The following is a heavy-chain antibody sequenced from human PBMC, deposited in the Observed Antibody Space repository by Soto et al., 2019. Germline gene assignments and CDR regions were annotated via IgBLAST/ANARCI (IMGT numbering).Heavy chain of an antibody. V-gene: IGHV3-7*01. J-gene: IGHJ5*02. CDR3: ARDIGNPEGRFDP. CDR2: VNQDGSEN. CDR1: GLTFSSYW. Sequence: EVQLVESGGGLVQPGGSLRLSCAASGLTFSSYWMSWVRQAPGKGLEWVANVNQDGSENYYVDSVKGRFTISRDNSKKALFLLMNSLRAEDTAVYYCARDIGNPEGRFDPWVQGTLVTVSS. D-gene: IGHD3-10*01.